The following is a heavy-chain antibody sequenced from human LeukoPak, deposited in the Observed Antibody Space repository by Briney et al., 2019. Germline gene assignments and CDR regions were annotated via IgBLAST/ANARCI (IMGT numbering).Heavy chain of an antibody. CDR2: IYHSGST. CDR3: ARGVHCSGGSCYLLDY. CDR1: GYSISSGYY. J-gene: IGHJ4*02. Sequence: SETLSLTCAVSGYSISSGYYWGWIRQPPGKGLEWIGSIYHSGSTYYNPSLKSRVTISVDTSKNQFSLKLSSVTAADTAVYYCARGVHCSGGSCYLLDYWGQGTLVTVSS. V-gene: IGHV4-38-2*01. D-gene: IGHD2-15*01.